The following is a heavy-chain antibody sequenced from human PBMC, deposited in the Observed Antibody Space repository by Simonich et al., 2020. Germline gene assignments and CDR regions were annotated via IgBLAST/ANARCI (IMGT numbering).Heavy chain of an antibody. D-gene: IGHD6-13*01. CDR1: GYSISSGYY. CDR2: IYHNGST. Sequence: QVQLQESGPGLVKPSETLSLTCAVSGYSISSGYYWGWIRQPPGKGLEWIGSIYHNGSTYSNPSLKRRVTISLDTSKNQFSLKLSSVTAADTAVYYCARVGYSNYYYYGMDVWGQGTTVTVSS. V-gene: IGHV4-38-2*01. J-gene: IGHJ6*02. CDR3: ARVGYSNYYYYGMDV.